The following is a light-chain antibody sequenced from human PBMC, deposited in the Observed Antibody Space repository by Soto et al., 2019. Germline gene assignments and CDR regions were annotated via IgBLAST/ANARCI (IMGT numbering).Light chain of an antibody. CDR2: DVT. V-gene: IGLV2-14*01. CDR3: RSYTSSSTPYV. J-gene: IGLJ1*01. CDR1: SSDVGGYNY. Sequence: QSVLTQPASVSGSPGQSITISCTGTSSDVGGYNYVSWYQQHPVKAPKLMIYDVTNRPSGVSDRFSGSKSGNTASLTISGLQAEDEADYYCRSYTSSSTPYVFGTGTRSPS.